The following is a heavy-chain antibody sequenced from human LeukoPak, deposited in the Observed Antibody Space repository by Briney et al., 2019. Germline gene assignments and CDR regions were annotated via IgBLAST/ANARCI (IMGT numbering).Heavy chain of an antibody. CDR1: GGSISSGSYY. D-gene: IGHD7-27*01. Sequence: SETLSLTCTVSGGSISSGSYYWSWIRQPAGKGLEWIGRIYTSGSTNYNPSLKSRVTISVDTSKNQFSLKLSSVTAADTAVYYCARTGDWIDPWGQGTLVTVSS. CDR3: ARTGDWIDP. J-gene: IGHJ5*02. CDR2: IYTSGST. V-gene: IGHV4-61*02.